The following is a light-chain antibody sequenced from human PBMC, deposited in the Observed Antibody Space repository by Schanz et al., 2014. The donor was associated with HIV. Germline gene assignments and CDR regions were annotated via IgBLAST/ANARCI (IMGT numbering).Light chain of an antibody. J-gene: IGKJ2*01. Sequence: DIQLPQSPSTLSASIGDKVTITCRASQSVDSWLAWYQQKPGKDPKLMISKASSLQGGVPSRFSGSGSGTYVSINISSLQPEDLATYYCQQYNKYSPFSFGQGTKLEIK. CDR1: QSVDSW. V-gene: IGKV1-5*03. CDR2: KAS. CDR3: QQYNKYSPFS.